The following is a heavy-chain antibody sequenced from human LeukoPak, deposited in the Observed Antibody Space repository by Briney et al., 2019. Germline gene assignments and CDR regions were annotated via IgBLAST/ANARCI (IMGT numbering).Heavy chain of an antibody. D-gene: IGHD6-13*01. CDR1: GLTFSSYW. J-gene: IGHJ3*02. CDR2: ITQDGSEK. Sequence: GSLRLSCAASGLTFSSYWMSWVRQAPGKGLEWVANITQDGSEKYYVDSVKGRFTISRDNAKNSLYLQMNRLRAEDTAVYYCARLGGGHSSSWYDAFDIWGQGTMVTVSS. V-gene: IGHV3-7*01. CDR3: ARLGGGHSSSWYDAFDI.